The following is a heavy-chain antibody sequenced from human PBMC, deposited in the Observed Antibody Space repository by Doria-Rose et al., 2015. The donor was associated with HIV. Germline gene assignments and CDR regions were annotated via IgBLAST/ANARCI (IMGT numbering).Heavy chain of an antibody. CDR1: GVSLSSPGMG. V-gene: IGHV2-26*01. CDR3: ARIKSSRWYHKYYFDF. CDR2: IFSDDER. D-gene: IGHD6-13*01. Sequence: QVQLVQSGPVLVKPTETLTLTCTVSGVSLSSPGMGVSWIRQPPGKALEWLANIFSDDERSYKTSLTSRLTISRVTSKRQVVLTMTDMDPVDTATYYCARIKSSRWYHKYYFDFWGQGTLVIVSA. J-gene: IGHJ4*02.